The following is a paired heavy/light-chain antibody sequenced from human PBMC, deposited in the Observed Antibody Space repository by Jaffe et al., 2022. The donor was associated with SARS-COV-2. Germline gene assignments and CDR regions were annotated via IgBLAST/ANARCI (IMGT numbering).Heavy chain of an antibody. D-gene: IGHD6-19*01. V-gene: IGHV7-4-1*02. CDR1: KYTFTRYA. CDR2: INTNTGNP. J-gene: IGHJ4*02. Sequence: QVQLVQSGSELKKPGASVKISCKASKYTFTRYAMNWVRQAPGQGLEWMGWINTNTGNPTYAQDFTGRFVFSLDTSVSTVYLQISSLKADDTAIYYCTRGADLRSGYTSGWYYWGQGTLVTVSS. CDR3: TRGADLRSGYTSGWYY.
Light chain of an antibody. J-gene: IGKJ1*01. CDR1: QSVSNNF. V-gene: IGKV3-20*01. Sequence: EIVLTQSPGTLSLSPGEGGTLSCRASQSVSNNFLAWYQHKPGQAPRLLIYGASSRATGIPDSFSGSGSGTDFTLTISRLEPEDFAVYYCHQYVTSPWTFGQGTKVEIK. CDR2: GAS. CDR3: HQYVTSPWT.